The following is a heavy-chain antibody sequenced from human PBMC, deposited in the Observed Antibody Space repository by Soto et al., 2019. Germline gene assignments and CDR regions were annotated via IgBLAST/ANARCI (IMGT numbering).Heavy chain of an antibody. V-gene: IGHV1-24*01. CDR2: FDPEDGET. CDR1: GYTLTELS. Sequence: ASVKVSCKVSGYTLTELSMHWVRQAPGKGLEWMGGFDPEDGETIYAQKFQGRVTMTEDTSTDTAYMELSSLRSEDTAVYYCATLRRITMIVVVITTGYYFDYWGQGTLVTVSS. D-gene: IGHD3-22*01. CDR3: ATLRRITMIVVVITTGYYFDY. J-gene: IGHJ4*02.